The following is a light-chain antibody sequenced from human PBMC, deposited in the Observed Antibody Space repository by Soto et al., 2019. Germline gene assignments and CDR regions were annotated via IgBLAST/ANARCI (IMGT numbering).Light chain of an antibody. V-gene: IGLV2-11*01. J-gene: IGLJ1*01. Sequence: QSVLTQPHSVSGSPGQSVTISCTGTSSDVGGYSYVSWYQQHPGKAPQLIIYDVTERPSGVPDRFSGSKSGNTASLTISGLQAEDEADYYCCSYTGSYSYVFGIGTKVTV. CDR2: DVT. CDR1: SSDVGGYSY. CDR3: CSYTGSYSYV.